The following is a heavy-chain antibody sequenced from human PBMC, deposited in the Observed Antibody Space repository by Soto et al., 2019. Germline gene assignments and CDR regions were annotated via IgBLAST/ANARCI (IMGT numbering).Heavy chain of an antibody. CDR3: AKGILVKPPGTRAFDM. D-gene: IGHD6-13*01. CDR2: IGRGSTT. CDR1: GFTFASYA. Sequence: EVQLLESGGELVQPGGSLRLSCAASGFTFASYAMSWVRQAPGKGLEWVSTIGRGSTTYYPDSGKGRFTISRDDSNNALYLQMNSLRAGDTAVYYCAKGILVKPPGTRAFDMWGQGTMVIVSS. J-gene: IGHJ3*02. V-gene: IGHV3-23*01.